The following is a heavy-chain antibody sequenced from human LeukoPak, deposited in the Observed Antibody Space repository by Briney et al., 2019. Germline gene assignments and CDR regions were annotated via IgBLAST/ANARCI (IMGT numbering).Heavy chain of an antibody. J-gene: IGHJ2*01. CDR2: ISGSGHSI. Sequence: GGSLRLSCAASGFMFSNYDMSWVRQAPGKGLEWVSAISGSGHSIYHTDSVKGRFTISRDNSKNTLYLQMNSLRAEDTAVYYCAKDSEIAAAGSYWYFDLWGRGTLVTVSS. CDR3: AKDSEIAAAGSYWYFDL. CDR1: GFMFSNYD. D-gene: IGHD6-13*01. V-gene: IGHV3-23*01.